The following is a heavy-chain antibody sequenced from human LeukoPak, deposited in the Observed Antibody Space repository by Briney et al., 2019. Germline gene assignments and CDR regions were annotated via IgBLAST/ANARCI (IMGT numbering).Heavy chain of an antibody. CDR2: IKSKTDGGTT. D-gene: IGHD2/OR15-2a*01. J-gene: IGHJ6*03. CDR3: TTVSFLNYYYYYMDV. V-gene: IGHV3-15*01. Sequence: GGSLRLSCAASGFTFSNAWMSWVRQAPGKGLEWVGRIKSKTDGGTTDYAAPVKGRFTISRDDSKNTLYLQMNSLKTEDTAVYYCTTVSFLNYYYYYMDVRGKGTTVTVSS. CDR1: GFTFSNAW.